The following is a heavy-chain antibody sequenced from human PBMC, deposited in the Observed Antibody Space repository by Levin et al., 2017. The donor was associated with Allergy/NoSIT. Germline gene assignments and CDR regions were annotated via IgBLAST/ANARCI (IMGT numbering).Heavy chain of an antibody. J-gene: IGHJ4*02. CDR2: TYYRSKWYN. D-gene: IGHD6-6*01. Sequence: SETLSLTCAISGDIVSSNSVAWNWIRQSPSRVLEWLGMTYYRSKWYNDYFLSVRRRITIYPDTSKNQFSLQLSSVTPEDTAVYYCARGHSTSPTSNVDYWGQGTLVTVSS. CDR1: GDIVSSNSVA. V-gene: IGHV6-1*01. CDR3: ARGHSTSPTSNVDY.